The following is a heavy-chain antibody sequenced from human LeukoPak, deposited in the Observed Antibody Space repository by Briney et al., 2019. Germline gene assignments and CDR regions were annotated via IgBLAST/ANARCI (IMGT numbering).Heavy chain of an antibody. J-gene: IGHJ4*02. CDR1: GYTFTGYY. CDR3: ARALSEDDY. V-gene: IGHV1-2*02. Sequence: ASVKVSCKASGYTFTGYYMHWVRQAPGQGLEWMGWINPNSGGTNYAQEFQGRVTMTRDTSISTAYMELSRLRSDDTAVYYCARALSEDDYWGQGTLVTVSS. CDR2: INPNSGGT.